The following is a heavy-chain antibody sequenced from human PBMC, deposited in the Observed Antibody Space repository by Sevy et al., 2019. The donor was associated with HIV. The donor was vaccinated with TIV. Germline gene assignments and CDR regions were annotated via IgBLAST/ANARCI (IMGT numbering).Heavy chain of an antibody. CDR3: AKYLIAVAGTPNWFDP. Sequence: GGSLRLSCAASGFTFSSYAMSWVRQAPGKGLEWVSAISGSGGSTYYADSVKGRFTISRDNSKNTLYLQMNSLRAEDTAVYYCAKYLIAVAGTPNWFDPWGQGTLVTVSS. CDR2: ISGSGGST. D-gene: IGHD6-19*01. V-gene: IGHV3-23*01. CDR1: GFTFSSYA. J-gene: IGHJ5*02.